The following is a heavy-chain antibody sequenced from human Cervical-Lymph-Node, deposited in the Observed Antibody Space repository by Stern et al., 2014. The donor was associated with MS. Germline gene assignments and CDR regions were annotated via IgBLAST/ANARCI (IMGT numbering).Heavy chain of an antibody. D-gene: IGHD2-2*01. CDR3: ARELGYCSSTSCYWTYGMDV. CDR1: GYSFTSYW. V-gene: IGHV5-51*01. Sequence: VQLVQSGAEVKKPGESLKISCKGSGYSFTSYWIGWVRQMPGKGLEGMGIIYPGDSDTRYSPSFQGQVTISADKSISTAYLQWSSLKASDTAMYYCARELGYCSSTSCYWTYGMDVWGQGTTVTVSS. CDR2: IYPGDSDT. J-gene: IGHJ6*02.